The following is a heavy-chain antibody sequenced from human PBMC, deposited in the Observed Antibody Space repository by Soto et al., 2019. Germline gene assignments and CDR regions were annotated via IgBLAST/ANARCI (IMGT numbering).Heavy chain of an antibody. V-gene: IGHV3-48*02. Sequence: GGSLRLSCAASGFTFSSYSMNWVRQAPGKGLEWVSYISSSSSTIYYADSVKGRFTISRDNAKNSLYLQMNSLRDEDTAVYYCARDYYDSSGYYIPVDYWGQGTLVTVSS. CDR3: ARDYYDSSGYYIPVDY. J-gene: IGHJ4*02. CDR1: GFTFSSYS. CDR2: ISSSSSTI. D-gene: IGHD3-22*01.